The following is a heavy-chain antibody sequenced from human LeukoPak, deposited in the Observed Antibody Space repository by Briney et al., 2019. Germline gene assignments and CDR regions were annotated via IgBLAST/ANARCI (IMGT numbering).Heavy chain of an antibody. Sequence: GGSLRLSCAASGFTVSSNYMSWVRQAPGKGLKWVSVIYSGGSTYYADSVKGRFTISRDNSKNTLYLQMNSLRAEDTAVYYCARDRDGYTAYDYWDQGTLVTVSS. D-gene: IGHD5-24*01. J-gene: IGHJ4*02. CDR3: ARDRDGYTAYDY. V-gene: IGHV3-53*01. CDR2: IYSGGST. CDR1: GFTVSSNY.